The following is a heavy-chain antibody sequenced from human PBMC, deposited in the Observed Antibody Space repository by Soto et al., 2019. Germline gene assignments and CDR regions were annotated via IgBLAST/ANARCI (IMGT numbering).Heavy chain of an antibody. V-gene: IGHV2-70*04. D-gene: IGHD3-22*01. J-gene: IGHJ4*02. CDR3: ARMALYDSGGYYLFYFDY. CDR2: IDWDDDK. Sequence: SGPTLVNPTQTLTLTCTFSGFSLITRGMGVSWIRQPPGKALEWLARIDWDDDKFYSTSLKTRLTISKDTSKNQVVLMMTNLDPVDTATYYCARMALYDSGGYYLFYFDYWGPGTLVTVSS. CDR1: GFSLITRGMG.